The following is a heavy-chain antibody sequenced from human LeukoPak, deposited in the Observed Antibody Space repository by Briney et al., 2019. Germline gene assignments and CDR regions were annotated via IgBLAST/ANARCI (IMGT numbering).Heavy chain of an antibody. CDR1: GYTFTSYG. Sequence: AASVKVSCNASGYTFTSYGISWVRQAPGQGLEWMGWISAYNGNTNYAQKLQGRVTMTTDTSTSTAYMELRSLRSDDTAVYYCARDQAPQIAAAGNYYYYYGMDVWGQGTTVTVSS. CDR2: ISAYNGNT. CDR3: ARDQAPQIAAAGNYYYYYGMDV. D-gene: IGHD6-13*01. J-gene: IGHJ6*02. V-gene: IGHV1-18*01.